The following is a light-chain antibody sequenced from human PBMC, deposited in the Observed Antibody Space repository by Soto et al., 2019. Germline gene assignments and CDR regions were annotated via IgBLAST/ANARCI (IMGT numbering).Light chain of an antibody. CDR3: QQYNSYSLLT. Sequence: DTQMTQSPSTLSASVGDRVTITCRASQSISSWLAWYQQKPGKAPKLLIYDASTLESGVPSRFSGSGSGTEFTLTISSLQPDDFATYYCQQYNSYSLLTFGGGTKGDI. V-gene: IGKV1-5*01. J-gene: IGKJ4*01. CDR2: DAS. CDR1: QSISSW.